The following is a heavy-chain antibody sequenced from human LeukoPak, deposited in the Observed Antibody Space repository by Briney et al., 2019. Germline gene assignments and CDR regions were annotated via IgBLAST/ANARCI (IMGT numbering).Heavy chain of an antibody. CDR3: ARDIAVAGTPYYFDY. CDR2: ISGSGGST. J-gene: IGHJ4*02. D-gene: IGHD6-19*01. CDR1: GFTFSSYA. V-gene: IGHV3-23*01. Sequence: PGGSLRLSCAASGFTFSSYAMSWVRQAPGKGLEWVSAISGSGGSTYYADSVKGRFTVSRDNSKNTLYLQMNSLRVEDTAVYYCARDIAVAGTPYYFDYWGQGTLVTVSS.